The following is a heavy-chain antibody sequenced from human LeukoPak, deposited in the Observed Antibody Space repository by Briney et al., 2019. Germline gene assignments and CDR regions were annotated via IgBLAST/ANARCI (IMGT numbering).Heavy chain of an antibody. V-gene: IGHV4-39*07. CDR3: ARGVRLYL. Sequence: SETLTLTCTISDRSISSSSYYWGWIRQPPGKGLEWIGEINHSGSTNYNPSLKSRVTISVDTSKNQFSLKLSSVTAADTAVYYCARGVRLYLWGQGTLVTVSS. CDR1: DRSISSSSYY. CDR2: INHSGST. J-gene: IGHJ4*02. D-gene: IGHD3-10*01.